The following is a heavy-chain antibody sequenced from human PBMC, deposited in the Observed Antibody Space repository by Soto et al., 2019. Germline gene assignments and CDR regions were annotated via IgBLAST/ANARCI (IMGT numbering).Heavy chain of an antibody. V-gene: IGHV1-18*01. Sequence: GASVKVSCKASGYTFTSYGISWVRQAPGQGLEWMGWISAYNGNTNYAQKLQGRVTMTTDTSTSTAYMELRSLRSDDTAVYYCARDFYYCISTSCYASSLYWGQGTLVTVSS. D-gene: IGHD2-2*01. CDR3: ARDFYYCISTSCYASSLY. J-gene: IGHJ4*02. CDR2: ISAYNGNT. CDR1: GYTFTSYG.